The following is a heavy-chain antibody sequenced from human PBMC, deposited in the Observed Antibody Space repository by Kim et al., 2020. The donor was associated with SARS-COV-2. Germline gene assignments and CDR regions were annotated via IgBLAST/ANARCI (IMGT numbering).Heavy chain of an antibody. V-gene: IGHV3-30-3*01. CDR2: ISYDGSNK. CDR1: GFTFSSYA. Sequence: GGSLRLSCAASGFTFSSYAMHWVRQAPGKGLEWVAVISYDGSNKYYADSVKGRFTISRDNSKNTLYLQMNSLRAEDTAVYYCASIYYDSSGDFDYWGQGTLVTVSS. D-gene: IGHD3-22*01. CDR3: ASIYYDSSGDFDY. J-gene: IGHJ4*02.